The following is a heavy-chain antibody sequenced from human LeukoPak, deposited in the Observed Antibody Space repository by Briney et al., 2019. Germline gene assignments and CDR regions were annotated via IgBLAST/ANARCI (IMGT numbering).Heavy chain of an antibody. CDR3: ARRTYYYDSSGFG. V-gene: IGHV1-2*02. CDR2: INPNSGGT. D-gene: IGHD3-22*01. J-gene: IGHJ4*02. CDR1: GYTFTGYY. Sequence: ASVKVSCKASGYTFTGYYMHWVRQAPGQGLVSMGWINPNSGGTNYAQKFQGRVTMTRDTSISTAYMELSRLRSDDTAVYYCARRTYYYDSSGFGWGQGTLVTVSS.